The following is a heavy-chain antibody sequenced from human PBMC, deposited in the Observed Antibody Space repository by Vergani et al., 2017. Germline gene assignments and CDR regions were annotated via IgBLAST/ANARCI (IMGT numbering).Heavy chain of an antibody. CDR1: GGSISSGGYY. CDR2: IYTSGST. Sequence: QVQLQESGPGLVKPSQTLSLTCTVSGGSISSGGYYWSWIRQPAGKGLEWIGRIYTSGSTNYNPSLKSRVTMSVDTSKNQFSLKLSSVTAADTAVYYCARGVNRYYGSGSYKYYFDYWGQGTLVTVSS. J-gene: IGHJ4*02. V-gene: IGHV4-61*02. CDR3: ARGVNRYYGSGSYKYYFDY. D-gene: IGHD3-10*01.